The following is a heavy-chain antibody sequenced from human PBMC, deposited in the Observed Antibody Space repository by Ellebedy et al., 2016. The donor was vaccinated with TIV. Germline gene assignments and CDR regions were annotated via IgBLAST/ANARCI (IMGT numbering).Heavy chain of an antibody. J-gene: IGHJ5*02. Sequence: ASVKVSCKASGYTFTNYGISWVRQAPGQGLEWMGWISAYNGDTNYAQRFQGRVTMTTDTSTSTVSMELRSLRSDDTAVYYCARGFYEKFDPWGRGTLVTVSS. D-gene: IGHD2/OR15-2a*01. CDR3: ARGFYEKFDP. V-gene: IGHV1-18*01. CDR1: GYTFTNYG. CDR2: ISAYNGDT.